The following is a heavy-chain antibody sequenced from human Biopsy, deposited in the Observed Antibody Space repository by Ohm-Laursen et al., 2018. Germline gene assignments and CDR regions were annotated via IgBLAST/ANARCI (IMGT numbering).Heavy chain of an antibody. V-gene: IGHV4-38-2*02. J-gene: IGHJ6*02. CDR1: GYSVTNDYY. CDR3: ARVAGGYAYYYGMDV. Sequence: SDTLSLTCPVSGYSVTNDYYWGWIRQPPGKGLEWIGNIYYDGITYYNPSLKSRVAMSVDTSKNQFSLRLTSVTAADTAVYYCARVAGGYAYYYGMDVWNQGTTVIVSS. D-gene: IGHD5-12*01. CDR2: IYYDGIT.